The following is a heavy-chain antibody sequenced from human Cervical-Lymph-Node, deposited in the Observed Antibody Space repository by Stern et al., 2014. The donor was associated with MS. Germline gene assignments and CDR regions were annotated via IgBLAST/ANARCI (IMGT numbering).Heavy chain of an antibody. CDR1: GYTFTSYG. CDR3: ARDKMIYNWNYGGDAFDI. CDR2: ISGYNGNT. J-gene: IGHJ3*02. Sequence: QVQLVQSGAEVKKPGASVKVSCKASGYTFTSYGISWGRQAPGQGLEGMGWISGYNGNTNYAQKLQGRVTMTTDTSTSTVYMELRSLRFDDTAVYYCARDKMIYNWNYGGDAFDIWGQGTMVTVSS. D-gene: IGHD1-7*01. V-gene: IGHV1-18*01.